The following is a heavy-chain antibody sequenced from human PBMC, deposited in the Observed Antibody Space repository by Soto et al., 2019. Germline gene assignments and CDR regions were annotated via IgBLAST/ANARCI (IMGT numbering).Heavy chain of an antibody. CDR1: GFTVSTYG. J-gene: IGHJ4*02. V-gene: IGHV3-30*03. Sequence: QVQLVESGGGVVQPGRSLRLSCAVSGFTVSTYGMHWVRQAPGKGLEWVAVISRDGGTKYYADSVKGRFTISRDNSRNTLFLEMNSLRSDYMAVYYCPGEVASGYWGQGTLVTVSS. CDR3: PGEVASGY. CDR2: ISRDGGTK. D-gene: IGHD2-21*01.